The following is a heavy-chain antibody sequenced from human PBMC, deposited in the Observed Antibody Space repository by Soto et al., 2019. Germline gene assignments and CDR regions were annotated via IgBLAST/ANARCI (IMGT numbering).Heavy chain of an antibody. CDR1: GGSISNGYYY. Sequence: SETLSLTCTVSGGSISNGYYYRSWVRQNPGKGLEWIGYIYHSGSTNYNPSLKSRVTISVDTSKNQFSLKLSSVTAADTAVYYCARHAYDSSGYYSNWYFDLWGRGTLVTVSS. CDR2: IYHSGST. J-gene: IGHJ2*01. V-gene: IGHV4-61*01. CDR3: ARHAYDSSGYYSNWYFDL. D-gene: IGHD3-22*01.